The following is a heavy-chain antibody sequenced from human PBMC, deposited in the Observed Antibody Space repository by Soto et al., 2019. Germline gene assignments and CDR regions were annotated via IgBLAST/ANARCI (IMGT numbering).Heavy chain of an antibody. D-gene: IGHD3-10*01. V-gene: IGHV4-34*01. CDR1: GGSFSGYY. J-gene: IGHJ6*03. CDR3: ARVWSGDRSGNYYYYMDV. Sequence: SETLSLTCAVYGGSFSGYYWSWIRQPPGKGLEWIGEINQSGSTNYNPPPQSRGTISVDTSKDQFSLKLCSVTAAVTAVYYCARVWSGDRSGNYYYYMDVWGKGTTVTVSS. CDR2: INQSGST.